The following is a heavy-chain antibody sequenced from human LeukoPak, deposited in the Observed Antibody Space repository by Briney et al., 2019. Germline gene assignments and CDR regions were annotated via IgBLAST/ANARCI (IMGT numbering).Heavy chain of an antibody. Sequence: SGGSLRLSCAASGFTVSSNYMSWVRQAPGKGLEWVSVIYSGGSTYYADSVKGRFTISRDNSKNTLYLQMNSLRAEDTAVYYCAISPYCSSTSCPDYWGQGTLVTVCS. CDR3: AISPYCSSTSCPDY. J-gene: IGHJ4*02. CDR1: GFTVSSNY. CDR2: IYSGGST. D-gene: IGHD2-2*01. V-gene: IGHV3-66*01.